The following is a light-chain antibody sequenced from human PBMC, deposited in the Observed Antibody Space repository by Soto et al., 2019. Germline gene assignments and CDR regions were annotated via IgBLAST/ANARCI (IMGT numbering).Light chain of an antibody. CDR2: DAS. J-gene: IGKJ1*01. CDR1: HDMINY. V-gene: IGKV1-33*01. Sequence: GNRFTIAGRASHDMINYLNLYQHKQGKAPKLLTYDASTFETGVPSRFSGSGSGTDFTFTISSLQPEDIAPYYCQQYDNLLGPSGQGTKVAI. CDR3: QQYDNLLGP.